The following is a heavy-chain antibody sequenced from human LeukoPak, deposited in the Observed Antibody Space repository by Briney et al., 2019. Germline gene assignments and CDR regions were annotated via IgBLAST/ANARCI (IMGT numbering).Heavy chain of an antibody. Sequence: GGSLQISCQCSGSRFTIYWIGWVCQMPGKGLEWMGIIYPGDSDTRYSPSFQGQVTISADKSISTAYLQWSSLKASDTAMYYCARLDGSSWLNYYYYYMDVWGKGTTVTVSS. J-gene: IGHJ6*03. V-gene: IGHV5-51*01. D-gene: IGHD6-13*01. CDR2: IYPGDSDT. CDR1: GSRFTIYW. CDR3: ARLDGSSWLNYYYYYMDV.